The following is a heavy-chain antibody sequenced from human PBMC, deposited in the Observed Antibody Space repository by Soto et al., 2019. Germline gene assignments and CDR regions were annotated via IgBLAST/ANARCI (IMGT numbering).Heavy chain of an antibody. V-gene: IGHV1-69*13. D-gene: IGHD2-15*01. CDR3: WRYCSGGSSHTLDYYGMDD. CDR2: IIPVFGTT. J-gene: IGHJ6*02. CDR1: GGTFRNYG. Sequence: SVKVSCKASGGTFRNYGIGWVRQAPGQGLAWMGGIIPVFGTTNNAQTYQVRVTITADESTSTAYIEVRSLRSEDTAMFYCWRYCSGGSSHTLDYYGMDDWGQGTMVTVYS.